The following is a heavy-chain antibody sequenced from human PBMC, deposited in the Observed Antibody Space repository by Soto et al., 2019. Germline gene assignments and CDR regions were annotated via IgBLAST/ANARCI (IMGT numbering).Heavy chain of an antibody. CDR3: ARMGREGSGSYSPFYYYYYMDV. CDR1: GFTVSSNY. Sequence: GGSLRLSCAASGFTVSSNYMSWVRQAPGKGLEWVSVIYSGGSTYYADSVKGRFTISRDNSKITLYLQMNSLRAEDTAVYYCARMGREGSGSYSPFYYYYYMDVWGKGTTVTVSS. V-gene: IGHV3-66*01. D-gene: IGHD3-10*01. J-gene: IGHJ6*03. CDR2: IYSGGST.